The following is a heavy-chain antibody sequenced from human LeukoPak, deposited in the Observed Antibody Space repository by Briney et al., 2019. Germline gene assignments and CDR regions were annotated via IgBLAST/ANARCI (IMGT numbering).Heavy chain of an antibody. Sequence: SETLSLTCAVSGGSISSYYWSWIRRPPGKGLEWIGYIYYSGSTNYNPSLKSRVTISVDTSKNQFSLKLSSVTAADTAVYYCARDSSSWYNFDIWGQGTMVTVSS. J-gene: IGHJ3*02. D-gene: IGHD6-13*01. CDR2: IYYSGST. CDR3: ARDSSSWYNFDI. V-gene: IGHV4-59*01. CDR1: GGSISSYY.